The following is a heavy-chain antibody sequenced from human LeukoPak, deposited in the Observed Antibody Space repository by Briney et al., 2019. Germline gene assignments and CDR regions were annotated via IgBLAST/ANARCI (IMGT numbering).Heavy chain of an antibody. Sequence: PGGSLRLSCAASGFTFSSYGMSWVRQAPGKGLEWVSAISGRGGSTYYADSVKGRFTISRDNSKNTLYLQMNSLRAENTAVYYCYTFERGGLPYWGQGTLVTVSS. CDR2: ISGRGGST. D-gene: IGHD3-16*01. V-gene: IGHV3-23*01. CDR3: YTFERGGLPY. CDR1: GFTFSSYG. J-gene: IGHJ4*02.